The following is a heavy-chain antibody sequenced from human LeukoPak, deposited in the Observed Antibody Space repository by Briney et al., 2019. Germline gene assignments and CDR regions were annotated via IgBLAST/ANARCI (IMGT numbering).Heavy chain of an antibody. J-gene: IGHJ4*02. Sequence: PSETLSLTCTVSGGSISSYYWSWIRQPAGKGLEWIGRIYTSGSTNYNPSLKSRVTISVDTSKNQFSLKVSSVTAADTAVYYCARRAYYDILTGYIDYWGQGTLVTVSS. CDR2: IYTSGST. D-gene: IGHD3-9*01. CDR1: GGSISSYY. CDR3: ARRAYYDILTGYIDY. V-gene: IGHV4-4*07.